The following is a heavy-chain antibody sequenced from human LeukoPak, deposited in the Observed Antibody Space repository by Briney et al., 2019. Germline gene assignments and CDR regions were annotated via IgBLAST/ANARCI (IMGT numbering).Heavy chain of an antibody. CDR3: ARDQIIVATILDYYYGMDV. V-gene: IGHV3-74*01. J-gene: IGHJ6*02. D-gene: IGHD5-12*01. CDR1: GFAFSTYW. CDR2: ISPDGRDT. Sequence: GGSLRLSCAASGFAFSTYWMHWVRQAPGKGPVWVSRISPDGRDTIYADSVKGRFTISRDNSKNTLYLQMNSLRAEDTAVYYCARDQIIVATILDYYYGMDVWGQGTTVTVSS.